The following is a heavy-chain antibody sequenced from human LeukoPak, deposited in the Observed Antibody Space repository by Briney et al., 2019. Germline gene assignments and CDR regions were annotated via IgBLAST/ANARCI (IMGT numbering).Heavy chain of an antibody. Sequence: SETLSLTCTVSGGSISSYYWSWIRQPPGKGLEWIGYIYYSGSTNYNPSLKSRVTISVDTSKNQFSLKLSSVTAADTAVYYCAGLIVGAYYFDYWGQGTLVTVSS. CDR2: IYYSGST. CDR3: AGLIVGAYYFDY. D-gene: IGHD1-26*01. V-gene: IGHV4-59*08. CDR1: GGSISSYY. J-gene: IGHJ4*02.